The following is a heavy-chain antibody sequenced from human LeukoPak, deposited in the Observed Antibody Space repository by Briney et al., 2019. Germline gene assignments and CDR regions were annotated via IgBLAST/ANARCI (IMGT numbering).Heavy chain of an antibody. D-gene: IGHD4-11*01. V-gene: IGHV4-39*07. CDR2: VDYSGNT. J-gene: IGHJ4*02. Sequence: PSETLSLTCTVSGVSISSSNNFWGWIRQPPGKGLAWIGSVDYSGNTYYNPSLKSRVTISVDTSKNQFSLMLSSVTAADTAVYYCARRYSNYFFDYWGQGTLVTVSS. CDR1: GVSISSSNNF. CDR3: ARRYSNYFFDY.